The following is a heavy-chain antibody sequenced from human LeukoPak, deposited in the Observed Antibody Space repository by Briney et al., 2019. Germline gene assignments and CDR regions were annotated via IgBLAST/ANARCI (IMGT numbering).Heavy chain of an antibody. CDR3: ARGGHYDSSGYYRPPYPFDY. CDR1: GCSISSYY. Sequence: SETLSLTCTGSGCSISSYYWSWMRQPAGKGLEGVGRIYTSGSTNYNPSRKSRVTMSVDTSKNQFSLKLSSVTAADTAVYYCARGGHYDSSGYYRPPYPFDYWGQGTLVTVSS. J-gene: IGHJ4*02. CDR2: IYTSGST. V-gene: IGHV4-4*07. D-gene: IGHD3-22*01.